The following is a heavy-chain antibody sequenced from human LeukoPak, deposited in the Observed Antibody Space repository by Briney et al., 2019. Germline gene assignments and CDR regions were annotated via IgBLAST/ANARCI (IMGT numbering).Heavy chain of an antibody. D-gene: IGHD3-10*01. V-gene: IGHV3-9*01. CDR2: ISWNSGSI. CDR3: AKDTYGSGTRGWFDP. J-gene: IGHJ5*02. Sequence: TGGSLRLSCAASGFTFSNSWMHWVRQAPGKGLEWVSGISWNSGSIGYADSVKGRFTISRDNAKNSLYLQMNSLRAEDTALYYCAKDTYGSGTRGWFDPWGQGTLVTVPS. CDR1: GFTFSNSW.